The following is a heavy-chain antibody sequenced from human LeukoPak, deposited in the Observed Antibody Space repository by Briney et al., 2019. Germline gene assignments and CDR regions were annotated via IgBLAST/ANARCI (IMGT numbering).Heavy chain of an antibody. V-gene: IGHV4-61*02. Sequence: SETLSLTCTVSGGSISSGGYYWSWIRQPAGKGLEWIGRIYTSGSTNYNPSLKSRVTISVDTSKNQFSLKLSSVTAADTAVYYCARENVLYCGGDCATYAFDIRGQGTMVTVSS. CDR3: ARENVLYCGGDCATYAFDI. D-gene: IGHD2-21*02. J-gene: IGHJ3*02. CDR2: IYTSGST. CDR1: GGSISSGGYY.